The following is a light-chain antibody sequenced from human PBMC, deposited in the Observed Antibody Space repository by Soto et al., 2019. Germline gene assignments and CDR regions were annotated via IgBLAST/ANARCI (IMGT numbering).Light chain of an antibody. CDR1: QGILSY. V-gene: IGKV1-9*01. Sequence: DIHLSQSPPFLSASVRDSVTITCRASQGILSYLAWYQQKXGKAPEXXIYGASTLQSGVPSRFSGRGSGKEFTLTISNLQAADVETYVCQQLNNYTPTFGQGTRLEIK. CDR2: GAS. CDR3: QQLNNYTPT. J-gene: IGKJ5*01.